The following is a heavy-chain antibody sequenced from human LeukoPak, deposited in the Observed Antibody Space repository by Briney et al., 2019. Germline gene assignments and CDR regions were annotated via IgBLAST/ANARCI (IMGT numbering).Heavy chain of an antibody. D-gene: IGHD1-14*01. CDR1: GFTFSSYG. Sequence: PGGSLRPSCAASGFTFSSYGMHWVRQAPGKGLEWVAFIRYDGSNKYYADSVKGRFTISRDNSKNTLYLQMNSLRAEDTAVYYCAKDNRSYYFDYWGQGTLVTVSS. V-gene: IGHV3-30*02. CDR2: IRYDGSNK. CDR3: AKDNRSYYFDY. J-gene: IGHJ4*02.